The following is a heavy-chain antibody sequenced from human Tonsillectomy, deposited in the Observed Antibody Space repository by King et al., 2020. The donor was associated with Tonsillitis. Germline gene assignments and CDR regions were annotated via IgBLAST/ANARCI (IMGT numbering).Heavy chain of an antibody. D-gene: IGHD6-13*01. V-gene: IGHV5-51*01. CDR2: IYPVDSDT. Sequence: VQLVESGEEVKKPGESLKISCTGSGYNFARYWIGWVRQMPGKGLEWMGVIYPVDSDTKYSPSFQGQVTVSVDKSISTAYLQWSSLEATDTAMYYCARQARLSSRWERFDDWGQGTLVTVSS. CDR1: GYNFARYW. J-gene: IGHJ4*02. CDR3: ARQARLSSRWERFDD.